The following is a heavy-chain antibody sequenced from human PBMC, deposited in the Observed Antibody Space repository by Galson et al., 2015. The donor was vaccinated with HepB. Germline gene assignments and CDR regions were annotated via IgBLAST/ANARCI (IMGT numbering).Heavy chain of an antibody. CDR2: IPVSGYST. J-gene: IGHJ4*02. CDR3: AKRDISGYYYFDY. Sequence: SLRLSCAASGFTFSSYALSWVRQAPGKGLEWVSGIPVSGYSTYYADSVKGRFTISRDNSKSTLFLQMNSLRAEDTAVYYCAKRDISGYYYFDYWGQGTLLTVSS. D-gene: IGHD3-22*01. CDR1: GFTFSSYA. V-gene: IGHV3-23*01.